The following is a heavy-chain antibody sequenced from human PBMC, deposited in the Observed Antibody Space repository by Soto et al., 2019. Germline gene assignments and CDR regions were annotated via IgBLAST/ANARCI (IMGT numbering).Heavy chain of an antibody. J-gene: IGHJ3*01. Sequence: EVQLVESGGGLVQPGGSLRLSCAVSGFTFSSSEMYWVRQAPGKGLEWISYIHPSGQPIFYADSVKGRFTISRDNANNSLFLQMTSLRAVDTAVYYCARQASRWGQGTMFTVSS. D-gene: IGHD1-26*01. CDR2: IHPSGQPI. CDR1: GFTFSSSE. CDR3: ARQASR. V-gene: IGHV3-48*03.